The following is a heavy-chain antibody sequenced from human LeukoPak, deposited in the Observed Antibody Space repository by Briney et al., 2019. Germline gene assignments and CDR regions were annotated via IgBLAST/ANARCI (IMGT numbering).Heavy chain of an antibody. CDR1: GGAFSGYY. CDR2: INHSGST. Sequence: PSETLSLTCAVYGGAFSGYYWSWIRQPPGKGLEWIGEINHSGSTNYNPSLKSRVTISLDTSNNQFSLKLSSVTAADTAVYYCARDGSVRRGYSYGYWFGPWGQGTLVTVSS. V-gene: IGHV4-34*01. D-gene: IGHD5-18*01. J-gene: IGHJ5*02. CDR3: ARDGSVRRGYSYGYWFGP.